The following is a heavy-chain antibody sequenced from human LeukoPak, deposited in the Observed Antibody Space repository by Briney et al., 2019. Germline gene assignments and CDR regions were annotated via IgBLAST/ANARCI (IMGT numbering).Heavy chain of an antibody. CDR1: GFTFSSYA. J-gene: IGHJ5*02. CDR3: AKVPRPASIKRNWFDP. CDR2: ISGSGGST. Sequence: QPGGSLRLSCAASGFTFSSYAMSWVRQAPGKGPEWVSAISGSGGSTYYADSVKGRFTISRDNSKNTLYLQMNSLRAEDTAVYYCAKVPRPASIKRNWFDPWGQGTLVTVSS. D-gene: IGHD2-21*01. V-gene: IGHV3-23*01.